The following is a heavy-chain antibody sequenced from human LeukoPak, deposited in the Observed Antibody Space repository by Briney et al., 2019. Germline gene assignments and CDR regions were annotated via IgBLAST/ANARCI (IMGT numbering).Heavy chain of an antibody. J-gene: IGHJ4*02. CDR2: MNPNSGNT. CDR3: ARAVVTRPRVLSFDY. CDR1: GYTFTGYY. Sequence: ASVKVSCKASGYTFTGYYMHWVRQAPGQGLEWMGWMNPNSGNTGYAQKFQGRVTMTRNTSISTAYMELSSLRSEDTAVYYCARAVVTRPRVLSFDYWGQGTLVTVSS. D-gene: IGHD4-23*01. V-gene: IGHV1-8*02.